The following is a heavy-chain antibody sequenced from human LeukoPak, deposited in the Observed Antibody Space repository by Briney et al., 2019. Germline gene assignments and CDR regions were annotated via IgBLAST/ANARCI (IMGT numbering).Heavy chain of an antibody. CDR3: VRDISPYCGGDCYFDY. V-gene: IGHV3-11*04. CDR2: ISSSGSTI. J-gene: IGHJ4*02. Sequence: GGSLRLSCAASGFTFSDYYMSWIRQAPGKGLEWVSYISSSGSTIYYADSVKGRFTISRDNAKNSLYLQMNSLRAEDTAVYYCVRDISPYCGGDCYFDYWGQGTLVTVSS. D-gene: IGHD2-21*02. CDR1: GFTFSDYY.